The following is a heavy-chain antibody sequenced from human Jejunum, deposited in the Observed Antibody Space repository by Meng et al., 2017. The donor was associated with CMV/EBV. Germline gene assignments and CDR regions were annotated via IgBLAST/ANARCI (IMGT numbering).Heavy chain of an antibody. Sequence: YGYTFTSYGLSWVRQAPGQGLEWMGWISGYNGDTKYAEKFQGRVTMTTDTSTKIGYMELRSLRSDDTAVYYCARSGIALAGKELDYWGQGTLVTVSS. CDR1: GYTFTSYG. CDR2: ISGYNGDT. J-gene: IGHJ4*02. CDR3: ARSGIALAGKELDY. D-gene: IGHD6-19*01. V-gene: IGHV1-18*01.